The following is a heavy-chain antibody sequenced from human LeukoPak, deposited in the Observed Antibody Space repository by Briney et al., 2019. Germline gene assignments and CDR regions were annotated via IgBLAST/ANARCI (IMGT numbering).Heavy chain of an antibody. CDR3: AKAAYSGSYFGVFDY. CDR2: ISYDGSNK. CDR1: GFTFSSYG. J-gene: IGHJ4*02. D-gene: IGHD1-26*01. V-gene: IGHV3-30*18. Sequence: PGGSLRLSCAASGFTFSSYGMHWVRQAPGKGLGWVAVISYDGSNKYYADSVKGRFTISRDNSKNTLYLQMNSLRAEDTAVYYCAKAAYSGSYFGVFDYWGQGTLVTVSS.